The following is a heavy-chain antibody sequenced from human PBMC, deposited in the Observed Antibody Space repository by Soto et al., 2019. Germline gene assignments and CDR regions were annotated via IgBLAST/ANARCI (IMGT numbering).Heavy chain of an antibody. CDR2: IISSGGST. CDR3: TKGEGSSYGTEYSQH. J-gene: IGHJ1*01. V-gene: IGHV3-23*01. Sequence: EVQLLESGGGLVQPGGSLRLSCAASGFTFSTYAMNWVRQAPGKGLEWVSLIISSGGSTYYADSLKGRFTISRDNSKNTLYLQMNSLRADDTAVYYCTKGEGSSYGTEYSQHWGQGTLVTVSS. CDR1: GFTFSTYA. D-gene: IGHD6-13*01.